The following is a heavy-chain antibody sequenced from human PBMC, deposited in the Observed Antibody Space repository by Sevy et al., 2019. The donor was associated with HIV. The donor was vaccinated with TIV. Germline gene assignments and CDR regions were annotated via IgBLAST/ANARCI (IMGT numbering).Heavy chain of an antibody. CDR3: AKVNAATGTLIRGFDY. CDR2: LSATGGST. V-gene: IGHV3-23*01. CDR1: GFTFSSYA. Sequence: GGCLRLYCAASGFTFSSYAMSWVRQTPGKGLEWVSGLSATGGSTYYSDSVKGRFTISRDNSENTLYLQMNSLRDEDTAIYYCAKVNAATGTLIRGFDYWGQGTLVTVSS. D-gene: IGHD1-1*01. J-gene: IGHJ4*02.